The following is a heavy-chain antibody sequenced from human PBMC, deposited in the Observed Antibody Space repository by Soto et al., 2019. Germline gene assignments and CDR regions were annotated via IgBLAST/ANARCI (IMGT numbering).Heavy chain of an antibody. Sequence: QVQLVPSGAEVKKPGASVKVSCKASGFTFTTYDIHWVRQATGQGLEWLGWMSPNSGNAGYAQKFQGRVTMTRNTSKSTAYMELSSLTYEDTALYYCTRRKERSGPHYFDYWGQGSLVTVSS. V-gene: IGHV1-8*01. D-gene: IGHD6-25*01. CDR3: TRRKERSGPHYFDY. J-gene: IGHJ4*02. CDR1: GFTFTTYD. CDR2: MSPNSGNA.